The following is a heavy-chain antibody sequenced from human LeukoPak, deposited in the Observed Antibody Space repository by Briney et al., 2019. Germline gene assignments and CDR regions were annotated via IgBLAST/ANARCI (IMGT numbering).Heavy chain of an antibody. CDR3: ARPFYYGAYFDY. J-gene: IGHJ4*02. Sequence: GESLKISCQGSGYSFTSYWINWVRQMPGKGLEWVGIIYPGDSQTRYSPSFKGQVTISADKSNSTAYLQWSSLKASDTAMYYCARPFYYGAYFDYWGQGTLVTVSS. V-gene: IGHV5-51*01. CDR1: GYSFTSYW. D-gene: IGHD3-10*01. CDR2: IYPGDSQT.